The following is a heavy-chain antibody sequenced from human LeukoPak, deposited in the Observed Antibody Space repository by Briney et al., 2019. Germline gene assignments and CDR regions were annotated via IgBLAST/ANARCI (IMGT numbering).Heavy chain of an antibody. Sequence: SETLSLTCAVYGGSFSGYYWSWIRQPPGKGLEWIGEINHSGSTNYNPSLKSRVTISVDTSKNQFSLKLSSVTAADTAVYYCARGPVNTIFGVVIIGHFDYWGQGTLVTVSS. CDR3: ARGPVNTIFGVVIIGHFDY. CDR2: INHSGST. CDR1: GGSFSGYY. D-gene: IGHD3-3*01. J-gene: IGHJ4*02. V-gene: IGHV4-34*01.